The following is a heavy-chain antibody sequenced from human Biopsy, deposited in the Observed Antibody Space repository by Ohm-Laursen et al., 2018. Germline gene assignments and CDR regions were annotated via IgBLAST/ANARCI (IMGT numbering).Heavy chain of an antibody. CDR3: ARGSGYFKLDV. Sequence: GTLSLTCAVNGESSSGYFWNWIRQPPGKGLEWIGEINQSGSTKYNPSLKRRATLSADSSNSQFSLRLTSVNAADTAIYYCARGSGYFKLDVWGQGTTVTVSS. V-gene: IGHV4-34*01. J-gene: IGHJ6*02. CDR2: INQSGST. D-gene: IGHD5-12*01. CDR1: GESSSGYF.